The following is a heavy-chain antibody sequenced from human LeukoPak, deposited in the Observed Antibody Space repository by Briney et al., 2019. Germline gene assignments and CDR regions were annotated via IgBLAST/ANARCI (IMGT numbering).Heavy chain of an antibody. V-gene: IGHV4-39*01. CDR2: MLYGGST. CDR3: ARHGAYGGDSEVVDY. CDR1: GGSVSSGSYY. J-gene: IGHJ4*02. D-gene: IGHD4-23*01. Sequence: SETLSLTCNVSGGSVSSGSYYWGWIRQPPGTGLEWIGSMLYGGSTYYNPSLKSRLTISVDTSKNQFSLKLSSVTAADMAVYYCARHGAYGGDSEVVDYWGQGTLVTVSS.